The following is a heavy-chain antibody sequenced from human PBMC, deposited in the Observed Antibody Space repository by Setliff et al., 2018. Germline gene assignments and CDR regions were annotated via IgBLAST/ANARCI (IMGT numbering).Heavy chain of an antibody. V-gene: IGHV4-39*07. D-gene: IGHD2-21*02. Sequence: PSETLSLTCTVSGGSISSSSYYWGWIRQPPGKGLEWIGSIYYSGSTYYNPSLTSRVTITVDPSKNQFSLKLSSVTAADTAVYYCARTPVVVTLRNAFDIWGQGTMVTVSS. J-gene: IGHJ3*02. CDR3: ARTPVVVTLRNAFDI. CDR1: GGSISSSSYY. CDR2: IYYSGST.